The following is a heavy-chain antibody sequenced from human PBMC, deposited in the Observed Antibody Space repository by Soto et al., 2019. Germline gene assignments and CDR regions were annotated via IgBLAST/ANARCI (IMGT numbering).Heavy chain of an antibody. CDR2: IVGSGGST. CDR3: AKSPWVAVRVRNWFDP. Sequence: EVQLLESGRGLVQSGESLRLSCVVSGFTFSTYAMSWVRQAPGKGLEWVSAIVGSGGSTYYADSVKGRFTISRDNSKNTLYLQMNSLRAEDTAVYYCAKSPWVAVRVRNWFDPWGQGTLVTVSS. D-gene: IGHD6-19*01. V-gene: IGHV3-23*01. J-gene: IGHJ5*02. CDR1: GFTFSTYA.